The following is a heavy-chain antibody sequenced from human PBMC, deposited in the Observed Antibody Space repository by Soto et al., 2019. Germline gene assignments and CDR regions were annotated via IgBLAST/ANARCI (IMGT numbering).Heavy chain of an antibody. Sequence: EVQLVESGGGLVKPGGPLGLSCAASGFPFISYSLNWFRQPPGKGVEWGSSFSSSSSYIYYADPVKGRFTISRDNAKNSLYLQMNSLRAEDTAVYYCARGPRGYGSGQGDYWGQGTLVTVSS. V-gene: IGHV3-21*01. CDR2: FSSSSSYI. CDR1: GFPFISYS. D-gene: IGHD3-10*01. CDR3: ARGPRGYGSGQGDY. J-gene: IGHJ4*02.